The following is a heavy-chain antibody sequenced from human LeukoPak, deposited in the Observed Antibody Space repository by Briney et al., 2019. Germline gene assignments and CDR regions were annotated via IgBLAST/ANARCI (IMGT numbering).Heavy chain of an antibody. J-gene: IGHJ4*02. V-gene: IGHV4-30-4*01. Sequence: SQTLSLTCTVSSGSISSGDYYWSWIRQPPGKGLEWIGYISSSGTTYYNPSLRSRITTSVDSSKSQFSLNLSSVTASDTAVYYCAGVGNGGYGGFDYWGQGTLVTVSS. CDR2: ISSSGTT. CDR3: AGVGNGGYGGFDY. D-gene: IGHD5-12*01. CDR1: SGSISSGDYY.